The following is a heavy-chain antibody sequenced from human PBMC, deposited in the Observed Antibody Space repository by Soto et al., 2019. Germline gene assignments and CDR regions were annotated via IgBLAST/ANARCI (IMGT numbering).Heavy chain of an antibody. V-gene: IGHV3-48*02. CDR3: ARVDDSSSGCPYHYYGMAV. J-gene: IGHJ6*02. Sequence: PGGALRLSCAASGFTFSSDSMNWVRQAPGKGLEWVSYISSSSSTIYYADSVKGRFTISRDNAKNSLYLQMNSLRDEDTAVYYCARVDDSSSGCPYHYYGMAVWGQRTTVPVSS. D-gene: IGHD6-13*01. CDR1: GFTFSSDS. CDR2: ISSSSSTI.